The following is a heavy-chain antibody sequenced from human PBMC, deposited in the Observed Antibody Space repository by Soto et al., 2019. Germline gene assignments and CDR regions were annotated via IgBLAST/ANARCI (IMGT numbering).Heavy chain of an antibody. CDR3: ARDGGIMSTIRPYYFDY. CDR2: ISGNDTYI. V-gene: IGHV3-21*06. Sequence: GGSLRLSCAVSGFAFSSYTMNWVRQAPGKGLEWISSISGNDTYIYYADSVKGRFTISRDTAKNSLYLQMNSLRAEDTAVYYSARDGGIMSTIRPYYFDYWGQGSQVTVSS. J-gene: IGHJ4*02. D-gene: IGHD5-12*01. CDR1: GFAFSSYT.